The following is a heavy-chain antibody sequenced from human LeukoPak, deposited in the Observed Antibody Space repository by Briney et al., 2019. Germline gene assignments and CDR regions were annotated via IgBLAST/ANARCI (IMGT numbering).Heavy chain of an antibody. CDR3: AKKGPGSGSYCNGFDY. CDR1: GFTFSSYG. V-gene: IGHV3-30*02. CDR2: IRYDGSNK. D-gene: IGHD3-10*01. Sequence: GGSLRLSCAASGFTFSSYGMHWVRQAPGKGLEWVAFIRYDGSNKYYADSVKGRFTISRDNSKNTLYLQMNSLRAEDTTVYYCAKKGPGSGSYCNGFDYWGQGTLVTVSS. J-gene: IGHJ4*02.